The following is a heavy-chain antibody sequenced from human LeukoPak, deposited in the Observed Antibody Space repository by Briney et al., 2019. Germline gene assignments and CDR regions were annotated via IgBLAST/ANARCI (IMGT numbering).Heavy chain of an antibody. V-gene: IGHV4-61*02. CDR3: ARDTEWPVPPHWFDP. CDR2: IYTSGST. CDR1: GGSISSGSYY. D-gene: IGHD6-19*01. J-gene: IGHJ5*02. Sequence: SETLSLTCTVSGGSISSGSYYWSWIRQPAWKGLEWIGRIYTSGSTNYNPSLKSRVTISVDTSKNQFSLKLSSVIAADTAVYYCARDTEWPVPPHWFDPWGPGTLVTVSS.